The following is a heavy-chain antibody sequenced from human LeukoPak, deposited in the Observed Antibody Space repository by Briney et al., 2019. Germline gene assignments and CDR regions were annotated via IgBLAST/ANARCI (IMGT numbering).Heavy chain of an antibody. CDR1: GFTFSSYW. V-gene: IGHV3-7*03. J-gene: IGHJ4*02. D-gene: IGHD1-26*01. Sequence: PGGSLRLSCAASGFTFSSYWMSWVRQAPGKGLEWVANINQGGSDKHYVDSRFTISRDNANNSLYLQMNSLRAEDTAVYYCAKVSNSGSPPGDYWGQGTLVTVSS. CDR3: AKVSNSGSPPGDY. CDR2: INQGGSDK.